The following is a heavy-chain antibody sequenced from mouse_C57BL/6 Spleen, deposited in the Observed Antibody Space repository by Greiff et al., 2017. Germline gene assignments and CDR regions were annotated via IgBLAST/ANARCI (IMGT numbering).Heavy chain of an antibody. J-gene: IGHJ4*01. D-gene: IGHD1-1*01. Sequence: EVHLVESGGGLVKPGGSLKLSCAASGFTFSGYGMHWVRQAPEQGLEWVAYISSGSSTIYYADKVKGRFTISRDKAKNTLFLQMTSLRSEDTAMYYCARDYYGCYYAMDYWGQGTSVTVSS. CDR3: ARDYYGCYYAMDY. CDR1: GFTFSGYG. CDR2: ISSGSSTI. V-gene: IGHV5-17*01.